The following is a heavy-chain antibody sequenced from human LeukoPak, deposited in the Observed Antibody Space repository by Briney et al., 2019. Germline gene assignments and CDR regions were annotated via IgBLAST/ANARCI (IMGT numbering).Heavy chain of an antibody. CDR1: GFTFDDYG. V-gene: IGHV3-20*04. CDR3: ARAAGYSNYSSPFDY. J-gene: IGHJ4*02. CDR2: INWNGGST. Sequence: GGSLRLSCAASGFTFDDYGMSWVRQAPGKGLEWVSGINWNGGSTGYADSVKGRFTISRDNAKNSLYLQMNSLRAEDTALYYSARAAGYSNYSSPFDYWGQGPLVTVSS. D-gene: IGHD4-11*01.